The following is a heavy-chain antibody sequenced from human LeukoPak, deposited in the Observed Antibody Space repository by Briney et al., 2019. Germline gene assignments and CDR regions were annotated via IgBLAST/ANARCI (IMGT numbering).Heavy chain of an antibody. Sequence: GRSLRLSCAASGFTFDDYAMHWVRQAPGKGLEWVSAISGSGGSTYYADSVKGRFTISRDNSKNTLYLQMNSLRAEDTAVYYCAKDPYYDFWSGYYMWGQGTLVTVSS. CDR1: GFTFDDYA. CDR2: ISGSGGST. CDR3: AKDPYYDFWSGYYM. V-gene: IGHV3-23*01. D-gene: IGHD3-3*01. J-gene: IGHJ4*02.